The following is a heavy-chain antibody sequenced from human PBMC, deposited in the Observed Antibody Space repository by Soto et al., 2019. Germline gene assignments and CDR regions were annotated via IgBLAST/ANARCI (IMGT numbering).Heavy chain of an antibody. CDR1: GGSISSSRCH. D-gene: IGHD3-22*01. V-gene: IGHV4-39*01. CDR3: ARSIVVVTSFDY. J-gene: IGHJ4*02. CDR2: IKYSGTT. Sequence: TLSLTCTVSGGSISSSRCHWGWIRQPPGKGLEWIASIKYSGTTFYNPSLKSRVTLSVDTSKNQFALKLSSLRSEDTAVYYCARSIVVVTSFDYWGQGTLVTVSS.